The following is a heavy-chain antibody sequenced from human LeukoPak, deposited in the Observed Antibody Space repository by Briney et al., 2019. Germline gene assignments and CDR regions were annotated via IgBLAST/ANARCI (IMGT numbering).Heavy chain of an antibody. CDR3: AILTTDENEDFDY. Sequence: GASVKVSCKASGYTFTSYYMHWVRQAPGQGLEWKGIINPSGGSTSYAQKFQGRVTMTRDTSTSTVYMGLSSLRSEDTAVYYCAILTTDENEDFDYWGQGTLVTVSS. V-gene: IGHV1-46*01. CDR2: INPSGGST. CDR1: GYTFTSYY. D-gene: IGHD4-17*01. J-gene: IGHJ4*02.